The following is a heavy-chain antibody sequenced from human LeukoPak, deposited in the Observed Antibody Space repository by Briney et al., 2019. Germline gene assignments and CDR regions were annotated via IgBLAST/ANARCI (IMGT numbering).Heavy chain of an antibody. J-gene: IGHJ5*02. CDR2: INPSGGNT. CDR3: ARGPSSSGWIEDR. CDR1: GYTFTTYY. D-gene: IGHD6-19*01. Sequence: ASVTVSFTSSGYTFTTYYMHWVRQAPGQGLERMGIINPSGGNTGNAHKFQGRVHMTSDTSTSKVYRELSSLRSEDTAVYYCARGPSSSGWIEDRWGEGRLVTVS. V-gene: IGHV1-46*01.